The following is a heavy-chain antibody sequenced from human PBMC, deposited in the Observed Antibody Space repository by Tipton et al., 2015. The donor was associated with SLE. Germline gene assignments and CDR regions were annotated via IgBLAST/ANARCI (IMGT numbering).Heavy chain of an antibody. V-gene: IGHV4-59*08. D-gene: IGHD6-13*01. CDR2: IYYSGST. CDR1: GGSISSHY. J-gene: IGHJ5*02. CDR3: AISAGRWFDP. Sequence: TLSLTCTVSGGSISSHYWSWIRQPPGKGLEWIGYIYYSGSTNYNPSLKSRVTISVDTSKNQFSLKLSSVTAADTAGYYCAISAGRWFDPWGQGTLVTVSS.